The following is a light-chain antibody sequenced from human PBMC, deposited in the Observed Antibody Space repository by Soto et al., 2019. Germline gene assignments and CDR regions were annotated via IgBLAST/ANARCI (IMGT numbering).Light chain of an antibody. V-gene: IGKV3-20*01. CDR1: QTVSSSY. CDR3: QQFGSSPFT. Sequence: EIVLTQSPGTQSLSPGERATLSCRASQTVSSSYLAWYQQRPGQAPRLLLYGASSRATGIPDRFSASGSGTDFTLTVDRLEPEDFAVYYCQQFGSSPFTFGPGTKVDIK. J-gene: IGKJ3*01. CDR2: GAS.